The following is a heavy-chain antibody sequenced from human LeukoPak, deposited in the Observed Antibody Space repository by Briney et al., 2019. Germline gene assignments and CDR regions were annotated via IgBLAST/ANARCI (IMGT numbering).Heavy chain of an antibody. V-gene: IGHV3-48*02. CDR1: GLTFSTYN. D-gene: IGHD2-15*01. CDR3: ARDRCSGGSCYFDY. Sequence: GGSLRLSCAASGLTFSTYNMKWVRQAPGKGLEWVSYIDSSNSPIYYADSVKGRFTISRDNGKNSLYLQMNSLRDEDTAVYYCARDRCSGGSCYFDYWGQGTLVTVSS. CDR2: IDSSNSPI. J-gene: IGHJ4*02.